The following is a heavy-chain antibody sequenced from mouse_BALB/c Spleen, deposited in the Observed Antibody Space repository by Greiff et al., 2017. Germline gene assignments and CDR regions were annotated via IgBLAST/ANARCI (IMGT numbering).Heavy chain of an antibody. CDR3: AKLYGNYVYWYFDV. V-gene: IGHV5-12-2*01. Sequence: EVKLLESGGGLVQPGGSLKLSCAASGFTFSSYTMSWVRQTPEKRLEWVAYISNGGGSTYYPDTVKGRFTISRDNAKNTLYLQMSSLKSEDTAMYYCAKLYGNYVYWYFDVWGAGTTVTVSS. D-gene: IGHD2-1*01. CDR2: ISNGGGST. J-gene: IGHJ1*01. CDR1: GFTFSSYT.